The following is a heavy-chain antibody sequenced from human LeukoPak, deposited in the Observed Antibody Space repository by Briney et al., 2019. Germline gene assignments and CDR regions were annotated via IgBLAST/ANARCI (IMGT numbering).Heavy chain of an antibody. Sequence: ASQTLSLTCAVSGGSISSGSYYWSWIRQPAGKGLEWIGRIYTSGSTNYNPSLKSRVTISVDTSKNQFSLKLSSVTAADTAVYYCARGRSYDILTGPKRGNWFDPWGQGTLVTVSS. D-gene: IGHD3-9*01. CDR1: GGSISSGSYY. J-gene: IGHJ5*02. V-gene: IGHV4-61*02. CDR2: IYTSGST. CDR3: ARGRSYDILTGPKRGNWFDP.